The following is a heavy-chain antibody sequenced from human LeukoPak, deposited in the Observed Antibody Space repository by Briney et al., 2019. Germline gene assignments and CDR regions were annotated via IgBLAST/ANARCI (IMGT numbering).Heavy chain of an antibody. D-gene: IGHD6-19*01. CDR3: ATGVAGGNWFDP. V-gene: IGHV1-24*01. CDR1: GYTLTELS. J-gene: IGHJ5*02. CDR2: FGPEDGET. Sequence: ASVKVSCKVSGYTLTELSMHWVRQAPGKGLEWMGGFGPEDGETIYAQKFQGRVTMTEDTSTDTAYMELSSLRSEDTAVYYCATGVAGGNWFDPWGQGTLVTVSS.